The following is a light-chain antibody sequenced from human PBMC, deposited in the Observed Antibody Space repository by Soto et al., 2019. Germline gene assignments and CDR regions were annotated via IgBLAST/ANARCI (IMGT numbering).Light chain of an antibody. CDR2: GAS. J-gene: IGKJ1*01. CDR3: QQYGNSPRT. V-gene: IGKV3-20*01. Sequence: EIVLTQSPGTLSLSPGERATPFCRASQSVTSNYLAWYQQQPGQAPRLLIYGASSRATGIPDRFSGSGSGTDFTLTISRLEPEDFAVYYCQQYGNSPRTFGQGTKVEIK. CDR1: QSVTSNY.